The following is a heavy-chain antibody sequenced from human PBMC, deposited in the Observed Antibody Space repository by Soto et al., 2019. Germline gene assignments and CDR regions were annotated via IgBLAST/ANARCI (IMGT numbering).Heavy chain of an antibody. J-gene: IGHJ4*02. CDR2: IYYSGST. V-gene: IGHV4-59*01. CDR1: GGSISSYY. Sequence: SETLSLTCVVSGGSISSYYWSWIRQPPGKGLEWIGYIYYSGSTNYNPSLKSRVTISVDTSKNQFSLKLSSVTAADTAVYYCATNPGNYDYVWGSYRLWGQGTLVTVSS. CDR3: ATNPGNYDYVWGSYRL. D-gene: IGHD3-16*02.